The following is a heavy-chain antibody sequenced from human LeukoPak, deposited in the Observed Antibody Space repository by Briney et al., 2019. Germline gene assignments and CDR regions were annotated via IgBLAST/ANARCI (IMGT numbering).Heavy chain of an antibody. CDR3: ARSALDCSSTSCYIGWFDP. CDR1: GGSISSYY. J-gene: IGHJ5*02. V-gene: IGHV4-59*12. CDR2: IYYSGST. Sequence: PSETLSLTCTVSGGSISSYYWSWIRQPPGKGLEWIGYIYYSGSTNYNPSLKSRVTISVDTSKNQFSLKLSSVTAADTAVYYCARSALDCSSTSCYIGWFDPWGQGTLVTVSS. D-gene: IGHD2-2*02.